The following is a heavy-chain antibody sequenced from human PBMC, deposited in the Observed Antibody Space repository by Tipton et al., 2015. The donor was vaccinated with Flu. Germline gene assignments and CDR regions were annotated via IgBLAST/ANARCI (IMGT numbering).Heavy chain of an antibody. V-gene: IGHV4-34*01. D-gene: IGHD5-18*01. Sequence: AGLVKPSETLSLTCAVYGGTFSGYYWTWIRQPPGKRLEWIGEINDSGSANYNPSLKSQVTISLDTSENHFSLKLSSLTAADTAVYYCARDREGHSFGLWGQGTLVTVSS. J-gene: IGHJ4*02. CDR3: ARDREGHSFGL. CDR2: INDSGSA. CDR1: GGTFSGYY.